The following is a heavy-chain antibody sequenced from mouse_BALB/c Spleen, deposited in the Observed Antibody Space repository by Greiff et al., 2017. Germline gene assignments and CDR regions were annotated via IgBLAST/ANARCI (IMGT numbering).Heavy chain of an antibody. CDR2: IYPGDGDT. CDR1: GYAFSSSW. V-gene: IGHV1-82*01. D-gene: IGHD1-2*01. CDR3: ARGPLLHFDD. J-gene: IGHJ2*01. Sequence: QVQLQQSGPELVKPGASVKISCKASGYAFSSSWMNWVKQRPGQGLEWIGRIYPGDGDTNYNGKFKGKATLTADKSSSTAYMQLSSLTSVDAAVYFCARGPLLHFDDWGQGTTLTVSS.